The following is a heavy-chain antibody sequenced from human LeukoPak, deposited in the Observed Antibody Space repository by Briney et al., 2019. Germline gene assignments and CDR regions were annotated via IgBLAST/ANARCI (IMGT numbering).Heavy chain of an antibody. CDR3: ARDGGSGSYYVC. J-gene: IGHJ4*02. CDR2: ISYDGSNK. D-gene: IGHD1-26*01. Sequence: PGRSLRLSCAASGFTFSSYAMHWVRQAPGKGLEWVAVISYDGSNKYYADSVKGRFTISRDNSKNTLYLQMNSLRAEDTAVYYCARDGGSGSYYVCWGQGALVTVSS. V-gene: IGHV3-30*01. CDR1: GFTFSSYA.